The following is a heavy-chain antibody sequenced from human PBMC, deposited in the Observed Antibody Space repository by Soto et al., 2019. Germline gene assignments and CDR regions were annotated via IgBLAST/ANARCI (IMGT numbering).Heavy chain of an antibody. CDR2: IYYSGST. V-gene: IGHV4-31*03. CDR1: GGSISSGGYY. CDR3: ARDGGVGAVAPWVFGYFDY. Sequence: QVQLQESGPGLVKPSQTLSLTCTVSGGSISSGGYYWSWIRQHPGKGLEWIGYIYYSGSTYYNPSLKSRVTISVDTSKNQFSLKLSSVTAADTAVYYCARDGGVGAVAPWVFGYFDYWGQGTLVTVSS. J-gene: IGHJ4*02. D-gene: IGHD1-26*01.